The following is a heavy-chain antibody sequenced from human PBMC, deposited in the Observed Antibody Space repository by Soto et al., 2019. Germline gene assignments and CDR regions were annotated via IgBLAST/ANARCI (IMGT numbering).Heavy chain of an antibody. CDR3: ARSYYYGSGSYYIPPGY. J-gene: IGHJ4*02. Sequence: QVQLQESGPGLVKPSQTLSLTCTVSGGSISSGGYYWSWIRQHPGKGLEWIGYIYYSGSTYYNPSLKSRVTISVDTSKNQFSLKLSSVTAADTAVYYCARSYYYGSGSYYIPPGYWGQGTLVTVSS. D-gene: IGHD3-10*01. CDR2: IYYSGST. CDR1: GGSISSGGYY. V-gene: IGHV4-31*03.